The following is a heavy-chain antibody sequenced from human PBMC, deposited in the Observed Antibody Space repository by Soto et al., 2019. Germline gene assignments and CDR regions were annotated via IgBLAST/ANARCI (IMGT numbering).Heavy chain of an antibody. CDR2: IDPSDSYT. D-gene: IGHD4-4*01. CDR1: GYSFTSYW. Sequence: PGESLKISCKGSGYSFTSYWISWVRQMPGKGLEWMGRIDPSDSYTNYSPSFQGYVTISADKSISTAYLQWSSLKASDTAMYYCARHDYSNTHMDVWGQGTTVTVSS. J-gene: IGHJ6*02. V-gene: IGHV5-10-1*01. CDR3: ARHDYSNTHMDV.